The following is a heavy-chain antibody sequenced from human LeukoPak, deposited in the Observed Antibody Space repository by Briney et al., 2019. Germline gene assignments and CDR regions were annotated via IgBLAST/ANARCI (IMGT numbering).Heavy chain of an antibody. CDR1: GFTFSSYA. Sequence: GGSLRLSCAAAGFTFSSYAMNGVRQAPGKGLEWVSASSGSDGNTYYADSVKGRFTISRDNSKNTLYLQMNSLRAEDTAVYYCAKGRLGELSLGFYWGQGTLVTVSS. D-gene: IGHD3-16*02. CDR3: AKGRLGELSLGFY. V-gene: IGHV3-23*01. J-gene: IGHJ4*02. CDR2: SSGSDGNT.